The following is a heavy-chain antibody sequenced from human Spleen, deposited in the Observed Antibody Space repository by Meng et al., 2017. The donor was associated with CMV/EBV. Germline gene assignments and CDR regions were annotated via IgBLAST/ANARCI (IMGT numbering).Heavy chain of an antibody. V-gene: IGHV3-30-3*01. CDR1: GFTFSNYYA. CDR2: LSYDGSKT. J-gene: IGHJ3*02. Sequence: GGSLRLSCAASGFTFSNYYAMHWVRQAPGKGLEWVAALSYDGSKTFYADSVKGRVTISRDSSKNTLYLQMNSLRVEDTAVYYCARDSPTQWSQLLNDAFDIWGQGTMVTVSS. D-gene: IGHD5-24*01. CDR3: ARDSPTQWSQLLNDAFDI.